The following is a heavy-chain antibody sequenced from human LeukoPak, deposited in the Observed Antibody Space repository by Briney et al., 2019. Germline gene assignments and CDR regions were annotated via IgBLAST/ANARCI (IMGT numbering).Heavy chain of an antibody. V-gene: IGHV3-33*01. D-gene: IGHD2-15*01. CDR3: VGSGGRGQNWFDP. J-gene: IGHJ5*02. Sequence: GSLRLSCAASGFTFSSYGMHWVRPAPGKGLEWVAVIWYDGSNKYYADSVKGRFTISRDNSKNTLNLQMNSLRAEDTAVYYCVGSGGRGQNWFDPWGQGTLVTVSS. CDR2: IWYDGSNK. CDR1: GFTFSSYG.